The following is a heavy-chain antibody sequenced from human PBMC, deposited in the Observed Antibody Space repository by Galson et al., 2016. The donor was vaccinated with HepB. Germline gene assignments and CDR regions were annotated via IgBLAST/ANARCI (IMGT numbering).Heavy chain of an antibody. Sequence: SETLSLTCSLSRASISSNVYYWAWIRQPAGKGLEWIGSVYYSGGSYYNPSLKPRVTISVDTSRDQFSRRLTSVTAADTAVYYCARQGSSSAFDVWGLGTLVTVSS. V-gene: IGHV4-39*01. CDR3: ARQGSSSAFDV. CDR1: RASISSNVYY. D-gene: IGHD6-25*01. CDR2: VYYSGGS. J-gene: IGHJ5*02.